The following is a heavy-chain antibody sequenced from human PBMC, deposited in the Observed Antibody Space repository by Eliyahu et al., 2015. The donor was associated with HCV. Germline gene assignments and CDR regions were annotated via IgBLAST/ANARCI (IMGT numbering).Heavy chain of an antibody. D-gene: IGHD6-13*01. V-gene: IGHV1-69*01. CDR2: IIPIFGTA. J-gene: IGHJ5*02. CDR3: ARGADSSSWRTKRVGWFDP. CDR1: GGTFSSYA. Sequence: QVQLVQSGAEVKKPGSSVKVSCKASGGTFSSYAISWVRQAPGQGLEWMGGIIPIFGTANYAQKFQGRVTITADESTSTAYMELSSLRSEDTAVYYCARGADSSSWRTKRVGWFDPWGQGTLVTVSS.